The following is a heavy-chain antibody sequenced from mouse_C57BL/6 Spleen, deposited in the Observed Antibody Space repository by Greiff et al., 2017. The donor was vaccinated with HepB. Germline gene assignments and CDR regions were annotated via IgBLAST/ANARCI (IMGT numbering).Heavy chain of an antibody. CDR2: IDPETGGT. V-gene: IGHV1-15*01. J-gene: IGHJ3*01. CDR3: TRWGLLLRGFAY. D-gene: IGHD3-1*01. CDR1: GYTFTDYE. Sequence: VQLQQSGAELVRPGASVTLSCKASGYTFTDYEMHWVKQTPVHGLEWIGAIDPETGGTAYNQKFKGKAILTADKSSSTAYMELRSLTSEDSAVYYCTRWGLLLRGFAYWGQGTLVTVSA.